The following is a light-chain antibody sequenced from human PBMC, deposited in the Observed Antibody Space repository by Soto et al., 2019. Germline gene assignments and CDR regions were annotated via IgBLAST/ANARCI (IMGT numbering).Light chain of an antibody. CDR1: QSVRSSY. CDR3: QQCVTSPWT. J-gene: IGKJ1*01. Sequence: EVVLTQSPGTLSLSPGERATLSCRASQSVRSSYLAWYQQKPGQAPRLLISGASSRATGIPDRFSGSGSVTDFTLTISRLEPEDSAVYYCQQCVTSPWTFGQGTKVEIK. CDR2: GAS. V-gene: IGKV3-20*01.